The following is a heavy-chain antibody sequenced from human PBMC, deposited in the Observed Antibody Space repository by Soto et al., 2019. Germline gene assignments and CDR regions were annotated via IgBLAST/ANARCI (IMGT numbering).Heavy chain of an antibody. D-gene: IGHD2-8*01. J-gene: IGHJ6*02. CDR2: ISAYNGNT. Sequence: QVQLVQSGAEVKKPGASVKVSCKASGYTFSSYGISWVRQAPGQGLEWIGWISAYNGNTNYGQKLQGRVTRTPDTSTSATYMELKSLRSDVMAVYYAAKKGNYCTDVICSFYGVDGGGQGTTVTVSS. CDR3: AKKGNYCTDVICSFYGVDG. V-gene: IGHV1-18*03. CDR1: GYTFSSYG.